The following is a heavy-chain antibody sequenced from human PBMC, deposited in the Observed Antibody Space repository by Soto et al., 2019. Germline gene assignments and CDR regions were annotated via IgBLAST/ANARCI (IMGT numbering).Heavy chain of an antibody. CDR1: GYTFTSYG. CDR2: MNPNSGNT. CDR3: AVPVVPDTIDAFDI. Sequence: ASVKVSCKASGYTFTSYGISWVRQATGQGLEWMGWMNPNSGNTGYAQKFQGRVTMTRNTSISTAYMELSSLRSEDTAVYYCAVPVVPDTIDAFDIWGQGTMVTVSS. V-gene: IGHV1-8*02. D-gene: IGHD2-2*01. J-gene: IGHJ3*02.